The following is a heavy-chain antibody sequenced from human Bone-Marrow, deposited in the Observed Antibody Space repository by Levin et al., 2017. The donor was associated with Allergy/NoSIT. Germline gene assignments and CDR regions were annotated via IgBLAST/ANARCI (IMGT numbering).Heavy chain of an antibody. CDR2: IGGSHTTI. D-gene: IGHD3-10*01. V-gene: IGHV3-48*02. Sequence: GASVKVSCAASGFTFGLYSMNWVRQAPGRGLEWISFIGGSHTTIYYADSVKGRFTISRDNVKNSLYLQMSDLRDDDTAIYYCARGGSGLDSWGQGTLVTVSS. CDR1: GFTFGLYS. CDR3: ARGGSGLDS. J-gene: IGHJ4*02.